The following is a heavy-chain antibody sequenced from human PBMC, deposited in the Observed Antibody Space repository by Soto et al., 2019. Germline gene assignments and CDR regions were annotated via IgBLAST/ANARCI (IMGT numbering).Heavy chain of an antibody. J-gene: IGHJ6*02. CDR2: IIPIFGTA. Sequence: QVQLVQSGAEVKKPGSSVKVSCKASGGTFSSYAISWVRQAPGQGLERMGGIIPIFGTANYAQKFQGRVTITADESTSTAYMELSSLRSEDTAVYYCARSPIWSGYLQAYSYYYYYGMDVWGQGTTVTVSS. V-gene: IGHV1-69*01. CDR3: ARSPIWSGYLQAYSYYYYYGMDV. D-gene: IGHD3-3*01. CDR1: GGTFSSYA.